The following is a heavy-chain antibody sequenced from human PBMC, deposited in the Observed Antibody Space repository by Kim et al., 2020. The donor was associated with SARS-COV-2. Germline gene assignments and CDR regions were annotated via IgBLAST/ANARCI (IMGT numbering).Heavy chain of an antibody. Sequence: RYSPSFQGTVTISTDKSNSTDYLQWSSLKASDTAMYYCARPQDSSSGIDYWGQGTLVTVSS. CDR3: ARPQDSSSGIDY. V-gene: IGHV5-51*01. J-gene: IGHJ4*02. D-gene: IGHD3-22*01.